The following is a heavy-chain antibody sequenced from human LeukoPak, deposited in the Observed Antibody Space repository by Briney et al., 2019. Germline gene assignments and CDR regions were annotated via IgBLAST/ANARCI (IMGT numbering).Heavy chain of an antibody. CDR3: ARDGGFSTPFDY. D-gene: IGHD2-15*01. CDR1: GFSFSSYW. CDR2: ITNDESSA. Sequence: GGSLRLSCVASGFSFSSYWINWVRQVPGKGLFWVARITNDESSANYAASVNGRFTISRDNAESTVYLQMNSLTAEDTAVYYCARDGGFSTPFDYWGQGTLVTVSS. V-gene: IGHV3-74*01. J-gene: IGHJ4*02.